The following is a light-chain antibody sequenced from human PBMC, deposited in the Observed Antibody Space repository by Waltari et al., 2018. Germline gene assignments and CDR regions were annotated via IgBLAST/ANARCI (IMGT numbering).Light chain of an antibody. V-gene: IGKV1-33*01. CDR1: QDISNY. CDR2: DAS. Sequence: DIQMTQSPSSLSASVGDRVTITCQASQDISNYLNWYQQKPGKAPKLLIYDASNLETGDPSRFSGSGAGTDVTFAISSLQPEDIATYYCQQYDNLPWTFGQGTKVEIK. J-gene: IGKJ1*01. CDR3: QQYDNLPWT.